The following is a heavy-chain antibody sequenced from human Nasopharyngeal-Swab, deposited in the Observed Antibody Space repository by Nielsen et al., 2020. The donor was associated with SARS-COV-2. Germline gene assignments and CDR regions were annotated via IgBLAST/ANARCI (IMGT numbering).Heavy chain of an antibody. J-gene: IGHJ5*02. CDR2: IKGDGSDE. V-gene: IGHV3-7*01. Sequence: GGSLRLSCAASGFTFSDSAIHWVRQAPGKGLEWVANIKGDGSDEKYADSVKGRFTISRDNARDSLFLQMHSLSVEDTAVYFCARLHSTATTESWGQGTRVTVSS. D-gene: IGHD1-26*01. CDR3: ARLHSTATTES. CDR1: GFTFSDSA.